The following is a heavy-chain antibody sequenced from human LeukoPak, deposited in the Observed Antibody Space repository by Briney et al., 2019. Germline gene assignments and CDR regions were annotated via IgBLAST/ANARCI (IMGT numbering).Heavy chain of an antibody. V-gene: IGHV4-38-2*02. Sequence: SETLSLTCTVSGYSISSGYYWGWIRQPPGKGLEWIGSIYHSGSTYYNPSLKSRVTMSVDTSKNQFSLKLSSVTAADTAVYYCVRVIGAPNYYYYMDVWGKGTTVTVSS. CDR1: GYSISSGYY. CDR3: VRVIGAPNYYYYMDV. J-gene: IGHJ6*03. D-gene: IGHD3-22*01. CDR2: IYHSGST.